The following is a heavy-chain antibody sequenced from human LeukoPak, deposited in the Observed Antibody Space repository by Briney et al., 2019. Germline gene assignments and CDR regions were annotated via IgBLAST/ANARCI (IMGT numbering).Heavy chain of an antibody. Sequence: ASVKVSCKATGNTFTGYYMHWVRQAPGQGLEWMGWISAYNGNTNYAQKLQGRVTMTTDTSTSTAYMELRSLRSDDTAVYYCARLPFIVGATWVLYFDYWGQGTLVTVSS. J-gene: IGHJ4*02. D-gene: IGHD1-26*01. CDR3: ARLPFIVGATWVLYFDY. V-gene: IGHV1-18*04. CDR1: GNTFTGYY. CDR2: ISAYNGNT.